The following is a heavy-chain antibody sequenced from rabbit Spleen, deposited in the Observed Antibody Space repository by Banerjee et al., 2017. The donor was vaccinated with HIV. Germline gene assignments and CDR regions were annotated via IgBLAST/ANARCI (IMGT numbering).Heavy chain of an antibody. V-gene: IGHV1S40*01. Sequence: WIACIDTGSSGFTYFATWAKGRFTCSKTSSTTVTLQMTRLTAADTATYFCVRDPAGTSVVYFNLWGPGTLVTVS. CDR3: VRDPAGTSVVYFNL. D-gene: IGHD8-1*01. J-gene: IGHJ4*01. CDR2: IDTGSSGFT.